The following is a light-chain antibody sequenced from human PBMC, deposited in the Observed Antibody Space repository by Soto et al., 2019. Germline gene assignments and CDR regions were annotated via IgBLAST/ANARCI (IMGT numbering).Light chain of an antibody. CDR3: CSYAGSSTWV. V-gene: IGLV2-23*01. Sequence: QSALTQPASGSGSPGQWITFCCTGTTSDVGSYNLVSWYQQHPGKAPKLMIYEGSKRPSGVSNRFSGSKSGNTASLTISGLQAEDGADYYCCSYAGSSTWVFGGGTKVTVL. CDR1: TSDVGSYNL. CDR2: EGS. J-gene: IGLJ3*02.